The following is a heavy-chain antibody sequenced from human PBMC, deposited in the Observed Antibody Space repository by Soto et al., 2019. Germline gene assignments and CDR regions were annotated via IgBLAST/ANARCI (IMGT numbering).Heavy chain of an antibody. D-gene: IGHD6-13*01. CDR3: ARLKIGSWYSGAFDI. J-gene: IGHJ3*02. CDR1: GYTFTSYY. Sequence: ASVKVSCKASGYTFTSYYMHWVRQAPGQGLEWVGIINPSGGSTSYAQKFQGRVTMTRDTSTSTVYMELSSLRSEDTAVYYCARLKIGSWYSGAFDIWGQGTMVTVSS. V-gene: IGHV1-46*01. CDR2: INPSGGST.